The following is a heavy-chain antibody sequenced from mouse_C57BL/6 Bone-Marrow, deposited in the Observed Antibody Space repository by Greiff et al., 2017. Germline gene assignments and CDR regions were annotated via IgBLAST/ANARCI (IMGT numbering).Heavy chain of an antibody. D-gene: IGHD2-3*01. CDR2: IDPEIGDT. CDR1: GFNIKDDY. Sequence: VQLQQSGAELVRPGASVKLSCTASGFNIKDDYIHWVKQRPEQGLEWIGGIDPEIGDTEYASKFQGKATITSDTASNTAYLQLSSLTSEDTAVYYCSSFDGNYFDFGGQGTPLTVAS. V-gene: IGHV14-4*01. J-gene: IGHJ2*01. CDR3: SSFDGNYFDF.